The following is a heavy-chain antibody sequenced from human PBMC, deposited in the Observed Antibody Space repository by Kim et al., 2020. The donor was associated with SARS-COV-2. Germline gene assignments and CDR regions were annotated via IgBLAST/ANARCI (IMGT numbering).Heavy chain of an antibody. Sequence: GGSLRLSCAVSGFSVTSNYMSWVRHAPGKGLEWVSLIYSGSRGHSYYADSVKGRFTIFRDNFNNALYLQLSGLRVEDTGVYYCASRFREHFQYWGQGTLVTV. CDR2: IYSGSRGHS. J-gene: IGHJ1*01. CDR3: ASRFREHFQY. V-gene: IGHV3-66*01. CDR1: GFSVTSNY. D-gene: IGHD2-21*01.